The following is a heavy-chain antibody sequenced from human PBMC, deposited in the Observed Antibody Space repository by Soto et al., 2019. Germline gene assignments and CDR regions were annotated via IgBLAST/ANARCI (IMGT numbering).Heavy chain of an antibody. V-gene: IGHV3-15*01. CDR1: GFTFSNAW. CDR2: IKSKTDGGTT. D-gene: IGHD6-19*01. CDR3: TTDALRSGWPFDY. Sequence: GGSLRLSCAASGFTFSNAWMSWVRQAPGKGLEWVGRIKSKTDGGTTDYAAPVKGRFTISRDDSKNTLYLQMNSLKTEDTAVYYCTTDALRSGWPFDYWGQGTLVTVSS. J-gene: IGHJ4*02.